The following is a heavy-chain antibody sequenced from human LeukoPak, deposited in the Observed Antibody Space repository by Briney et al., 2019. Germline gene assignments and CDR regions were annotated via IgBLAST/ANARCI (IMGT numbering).Heavy chain of an antibody. Sequence: GGSLRLSCAASGFTFNNAWMSWVRQAPGKGLEWVGRIKSKTDGGTTDYAAPVKGRFTISRDDSRNTLYLQMNSLKTEDTAVYYCPTVGIVGWSVPFDYWGQGTLVTVSS. J-gene: IGHJ4*02. CDR2: IKSKTDGGTT. D-gene: IGHD2-2*01. CDR3: PTVGIVGWSVPFDY. V-gene: IGHV3-15*01. CDR1: GFTFNNAW.